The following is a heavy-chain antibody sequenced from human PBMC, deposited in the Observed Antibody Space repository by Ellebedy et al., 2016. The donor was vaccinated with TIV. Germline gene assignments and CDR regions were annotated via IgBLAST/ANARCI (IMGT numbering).Heavy chain of an antibody. CDR1: GGSISTYY. CDR3: ARAYNSSWLFDY. Sequence: MPSETLSLTCTVPGGSISTYYWSWIRQPPGKGLEWIGYIYYSGSTNYNPSLKSRVTISVDTSKNQFSLKLSSVTAADTAVYYCARAYNSSWLFDYWGQGTLVTVSS. CDR2: IYYSGST. D-gene: IGHD6-13*01. V-gene: IGHV4-59*01. J-gene: IGHJ4*02.